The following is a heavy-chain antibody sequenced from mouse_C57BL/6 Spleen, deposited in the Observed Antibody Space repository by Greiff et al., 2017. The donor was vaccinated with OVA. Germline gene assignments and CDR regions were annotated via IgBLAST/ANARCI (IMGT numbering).Heavy chain of an antibody. CDR1: GFTFSSYA. CDR3: AREGDDGSSHHCDY. D-gene: IGHD1-1*01. Sequence: EVQRVESGGGLVKPGGSLKLSCAASGFTFSSYAMSWVRQTPEQRLEWVATISAGGSYTYYPDNVKGRFTFSRDTAKNTLYLQLSQLKSEDTTMYYCAREGDDGSSHHCDYWGQGTTLTVSS. CDR2: ISAGGSYT. J-gene: IGHJ2*01. V-gene: IGHV5-4*01.